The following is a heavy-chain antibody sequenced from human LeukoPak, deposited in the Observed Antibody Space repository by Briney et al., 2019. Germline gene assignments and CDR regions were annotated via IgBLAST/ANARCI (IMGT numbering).Heavy chain of an antibody. Sequence: ASVKVSCKASGYSFSTYVINWVRQAPGQGLEWMGWISAYYGNTNYAQKFQGRVTMTTDTSTSTVHMELRSLRSDDTAVYYCAREGSVWGSYHYFEYWGQGSLVTVSS. CDR2: ISAYYGNT. D-gene: IGHD3-16*02. V-gene: IGHV1-18*01. J-gene: IGHJ4*02. CDR3: AREGSVWGSYHYFEY. CDR1: GYSFSTYV.